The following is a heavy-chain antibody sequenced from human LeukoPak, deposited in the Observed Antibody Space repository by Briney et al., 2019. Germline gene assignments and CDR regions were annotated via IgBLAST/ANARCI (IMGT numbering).Heavy chain of an antibody. J-gene: IGHJ4*02. V-gene: IGHV1-69*13. CDR1: GGTFSSYA. D-gene: IGHD3-22*01. Sequence: GASVKVSCTASGGTFSSYAISWVRQAPGQGLGWMGGIIPIFGTANYAQKFQGRVTITADESTSTAYMELSSLRSEDTAVYYCARGSYYDSSGYYYDYWGQGTLVTVSS. CDR2: IIPIFGTA. CDR3: ARGSYYDSSGYYYDY.